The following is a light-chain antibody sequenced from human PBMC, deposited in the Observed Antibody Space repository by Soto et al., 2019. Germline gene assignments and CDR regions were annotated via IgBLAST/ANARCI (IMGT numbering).Light chain of an antibody. CDR2: DVT. V-gene: IGLV2-11*01. Sequence: QAVLTQPRSVSGSPGQSVTVACTGTSIDVGDYVSWYQQHPGKAPKVMIYDVTQRPSGVPDRFSGSKSGNTASLTVSGLQAEDEADYYCRSHAGYSSYVFGTGTKVTVL. CDR3: RSHAGYSSYV. J-gene: IGLJ1*01. CDR1: SIDVGDY.